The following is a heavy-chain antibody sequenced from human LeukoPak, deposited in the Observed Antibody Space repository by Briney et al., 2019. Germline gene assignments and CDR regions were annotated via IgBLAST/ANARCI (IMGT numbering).Heavy chain of an antibody. CDR3: ASHNGGIAAHFDY. V-gene: IGHV4-39*07. CDR1: GGSISSSSYY. J-gene: IGHJ4*02. CDR2: IYYSGST. D-gene: IGHD6-13*01. Sequence: SETLSLTCTVSGGSISSSSYYWGWIRQPPGKGLEWIGSIYYSGSTYYNPSLKSRVTISVDTSKNQFSLKLSSVTAADTAVYYCASHNGGIAAHFDYWGQGTLVTVSS.